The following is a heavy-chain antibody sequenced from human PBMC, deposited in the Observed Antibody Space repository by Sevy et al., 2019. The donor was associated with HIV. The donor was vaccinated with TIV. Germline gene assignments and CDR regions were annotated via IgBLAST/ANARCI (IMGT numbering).Heavy chain of an antibody. V-gene: IGHV3-23*01. D-gene: IGHD3-16*01. CDR2: MSGSGGST. CDR3: AKDVPFEGDHFDY. CDR1: GFTFRSYA. Sequence: GGSLRLSCAASGFTFRSYAMSWVRQAPGKGLEWVAVMSGSGGSTFYADSVKGRFTISRDNSKNTPDLEMNSLRAEDTAVYYCAKDVPFEGDHFDYWGQGILVTVSS. J-gene: IGHJ4*02.